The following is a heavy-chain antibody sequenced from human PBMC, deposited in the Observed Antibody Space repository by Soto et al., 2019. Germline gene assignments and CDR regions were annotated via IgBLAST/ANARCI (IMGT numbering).Heavy chain of an antibody. CDR2: INIDGSIT. J-gene: IGHJ5*02. CDR3: ATVGITAWYPA. CDR1: GFTFSSYA. D-gene: IGHD1-20*01. Sequence: GGSLRLSCAASGFTFSSYAMSWVRQAPGKGLEWVSAINIDGSITTYADSVKGRFTISRDNAKNTLYLQMNSLRAEDTAVYYCATVGITAWYPAWGQGTQVTVSS. V-gene: IGHV3-74*01.